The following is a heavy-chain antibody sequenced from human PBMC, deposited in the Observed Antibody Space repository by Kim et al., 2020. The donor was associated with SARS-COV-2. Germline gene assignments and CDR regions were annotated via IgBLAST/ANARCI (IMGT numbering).Heavy chain of an antibody. D-gene: IGHD6-19*01. CDR2: IYYSGST. CDR3: ARHGIGETGAGDNWFDP. V-gene: IGHV4-39*01. Sequence: SETLSLTCTVSGGSISSSSYYWGWIRQPPGKGLEWIGSIYYSGSTYYNPSLKSRVTISVDTSKNQFSLKLSSVTAADTAVYYCARHGIGETGAGDNWFDPWGQGTLVTVSS. CDR1: GGSISSSSYY. J-gene: IGHJ5*02.